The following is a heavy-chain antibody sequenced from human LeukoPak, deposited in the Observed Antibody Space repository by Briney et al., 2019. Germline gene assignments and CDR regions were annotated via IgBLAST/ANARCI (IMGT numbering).Heavy chain of an antibody. V-gene: IGHV3-48*03. CDR1: GFIFSSYE. CDR2: ISYTGAKK. Sequence: GESLQISCEASGFIFSSYEMNWVRQAPGKGLEWLSYISYTGAKKYYADSVKGRFTTSRDNAKNELYLQMNSLRAEDTAVYFCARVFVGENFDYWGQGTLVTVSS. D-gene: IGHD3-10*02. J-gene: IGHJ4*02. CDR3: ARVFVGENFDY.